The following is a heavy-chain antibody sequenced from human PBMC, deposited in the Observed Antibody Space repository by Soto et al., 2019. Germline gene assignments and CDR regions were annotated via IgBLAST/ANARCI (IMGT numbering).Heavy chain of an antibody. CDR1: GFSFGDSY. Sequence: QVQLVESGGGLVKPGGPLRLSCAASGFSFGDSYMSWIRQSAGKGLEWLSYISGGSSYTKYAESVKGRFTISRDNARRSLFLQVNGLRADDTAIYYCAKTRVADSGYYFDHWCQGTMVTVSS. J-gene: IGHJ4*02. V-gene: IGHV3-11*05. CDR2: ISGGSSYT. D-gene: IGHD3-10*01. CDR3: AKTRVADSGYYFDH.